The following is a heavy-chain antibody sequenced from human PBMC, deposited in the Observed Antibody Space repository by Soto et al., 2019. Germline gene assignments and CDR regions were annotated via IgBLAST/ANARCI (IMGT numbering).Heavy chain of an antibody. Sequence: PSETLSLTCTVSGGSISSYYWSWIRQPPGKGLEWIGYIYYSGSANYNPSLKSRVTISVDTSKNQFSLKLSSVTAADTAVYYCARGLYSRAYHYYFDYWGQGTLVTVSS. CDR3: ARGLYSRAYHYYFDY. CDR2: IYYSGSA. J-gene: IGHJ4*02. D-gene: IGHD6-25*01. V-gene: IGHV4-59*01. CDR1: GGSISSYY.